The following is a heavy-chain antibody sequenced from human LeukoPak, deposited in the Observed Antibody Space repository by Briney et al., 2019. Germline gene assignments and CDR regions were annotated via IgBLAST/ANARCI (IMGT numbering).Heavy chain of an antibody. D-gene: IGHD3-10*01. CDR2: IYTSGST. CDR3: ARENTLVRGTRNPFDY. V-gene: IGHV4-4*07. CDR1: GGSISSYY. Sequence: SETLSLTCTVSGGSISSYYWSWIRQPAGKGLEWIGRIYTSGSTNYNPSLKSRVTMSVDTSKNQFSLQLNSVTPEDTAVYYCARENTLVRGTRNPFDYWGRGTLVTVSS. J-gene: IGHJ4*02.